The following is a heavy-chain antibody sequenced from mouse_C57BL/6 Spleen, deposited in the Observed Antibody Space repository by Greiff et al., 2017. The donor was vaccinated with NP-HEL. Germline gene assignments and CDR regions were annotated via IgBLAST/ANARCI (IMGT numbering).Heavy chain of an antibody. CDR2: IYPGSGNT. V-gene: IGHV1-76*01. J-gene: IGHJ2*01. Sequence: QVQLQQSGAELVRPGASVKLSCKASGYTFTDYYINWVKQRPGQGLEWIARIYPGSGNTYYNEKFKGKATLTAEKSSSTAYMQLSSLTSEDSAVYFCARKELTGVDYWGQGTTLTVSS. CDR1: GYTFTDYY. D-gene: IGHD4-1*01. CDR3: ARKELTGVDY.